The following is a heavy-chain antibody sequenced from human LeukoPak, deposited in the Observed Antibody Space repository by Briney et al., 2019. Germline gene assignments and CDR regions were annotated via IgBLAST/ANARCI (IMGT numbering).Heavy chain of an antibody. D-gene: IGHD2-2*02. Sequence: PSETLSLTCTVSGGSISSGGYYWRWIRQHPGKGLEWIGYIYYSGSTNYNPSLKSRVTISVDTSKNQFSLKLSSVTAADTAVYYCARGGEYQLLYTNNWFDPWGQGTLVTVSS. V-gene: IGHV4-61*08. J-gene: IGHJ5*02. CDR1: GGSISSGGYY. CDR2: IYYSGST. CDR3: ARGGEYQLLYTNNWFDP.